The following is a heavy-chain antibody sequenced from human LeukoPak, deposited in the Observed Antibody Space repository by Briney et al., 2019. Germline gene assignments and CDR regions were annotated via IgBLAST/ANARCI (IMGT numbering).Heavy chain of an antibody. V-gene: IGHV3-7*01. CDR1: GFTFSSYW. J-gene: IGHJ4*02. D-gene: IGHD3-9*01. CDR2: IKQDGSEK. Sequence: GGLRLSCAASGFTFSSYWMSWVRQAPGKGLEWVANIKQDGSEKYYVDSVKGRFTISRDNAKNSLYLQMNSLRAEDTAVYYCVRGADTGYSSDSWGQGTLVTVSS. CDR3: VRGADTGYSSDS.